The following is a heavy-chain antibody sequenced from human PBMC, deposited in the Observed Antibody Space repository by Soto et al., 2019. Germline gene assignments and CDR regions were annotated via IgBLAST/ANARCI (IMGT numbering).Heavy chain of an antibody. V-gene: IGHV3-53*01. D-gene: IGHD3-10*01. J-gene: IGHJ5*02. CDR1: GFTVSSNY. Sequence: GGSLRLSCAASGFTVSSNYMSWVRQAPGKGLEWVSVIYSGGSTYYADSVKGRFTISRDNSKNTLYLQMNSLRAEDTAVYYCARQVGFGESWFDPWGQGTLVTVSS. CDR2: IYSGGST. CDR3: ARQVGFGESWFDP.